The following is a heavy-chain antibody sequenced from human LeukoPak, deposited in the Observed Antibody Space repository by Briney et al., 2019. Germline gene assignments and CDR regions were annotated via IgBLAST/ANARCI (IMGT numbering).Heavy chain of an antibody. V-gene: IGHV3-7*01. Sequence: PGGSLRLSCAASGFTFSSYWMSWVRQAPGKGLEWVANIKQDGSEKYYVDPVKGRFTISRDNAKNSLYLQMNSLRAEDTAVYYCARTAVAITLYYFDYWGQGTLVTVSS. D-gene: IGHD6-19*01. J-gene: IGHJ4*02. CDR3: ARTAVAITLYYFDY. CDR1: GFTFSSYW. CDR2: IKQDGSEK.